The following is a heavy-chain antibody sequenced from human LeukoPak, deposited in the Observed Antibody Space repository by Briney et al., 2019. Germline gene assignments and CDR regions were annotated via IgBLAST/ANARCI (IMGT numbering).Heavy chain of an antibody. Sequence: ASVKVSCKASGYTFTAYYVHWVRQAPGQGLEWMGWINPNSGGTNYAQKFQGRVTMTRDTSISTAYMELSRLRSDDTAVYYCARESGLQLVPLGYWGQGTLVTVSS. CDR2: INPNSGGT. CDR1: GYTFTAYY. D-gene: IGHD6-13*01. CDR3: ARESGLQLVPLGY. V-gene: IGHV1-2*02. J-gene: IGHJ4*02.